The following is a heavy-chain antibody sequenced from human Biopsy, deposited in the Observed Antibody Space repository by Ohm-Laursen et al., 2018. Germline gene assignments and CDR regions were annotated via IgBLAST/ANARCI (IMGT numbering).Heavy chain of an antibody. D-gene: IGHD3-3*01. V-gene: IGHV4-59*11. CDR3: AKGITVYGVVLPYYFDD. Sequence: SDTLSLTWTVSGASLSSHYWSWIRQPPGKGLEWLGDFYGRGNTYYNPSLKSRVTISVDPSKNQFSLKLNAVTAADTAVYYCAKGITVYGVVLPYYFDDWGQGTLVTVSS. CDR2: FYGRGNT. J-gene: IGHJ4*02. CDR1: GASLSSHY.